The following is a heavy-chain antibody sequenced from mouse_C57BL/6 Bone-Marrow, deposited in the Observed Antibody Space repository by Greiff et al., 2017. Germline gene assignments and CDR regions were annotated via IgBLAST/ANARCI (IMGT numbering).Heavy chain of an antibody. Sequence: VQGVESDAELVKPGASVKISCKVSGYTFTDHTIHWMKQRPEQGLEWIGYIYPRDGSTKYNEKFKGKATLTADKSSSTAYMQLNCLTSEDSAVYFCARGYGYSGDAMDYWGQGTSVTVSS. CDR3: ARGYGYSGDAMDY. CDR2: IYPRDGST. CDR1: GYTFTDHT. V-gene: IGHV1-78*01. D-gene: IGHD1-1*02. J-gene: IGHJ4*01.